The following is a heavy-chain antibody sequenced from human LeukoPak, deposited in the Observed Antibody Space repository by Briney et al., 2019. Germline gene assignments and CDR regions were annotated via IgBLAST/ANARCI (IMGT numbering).Heavy chain of an antibody. V-gene: IGHV4-59*08. CDR1: GGSISSYY. J-gene: IGHJ4*02. CDR2: IYYSGST. CDR3: ARLGAYSSGWYGD. Sequence: PSETLSLTCTVSGGSISSYYWSWLRQPPGKGLEWIGYIYYSGSTNYNPSLKSRVTISVDTSKNQFSLKLSSVTAADTAVYYCARLGAYSSGWYGDWGQGTLATVSS. D-gene: IGHD6-19*01.